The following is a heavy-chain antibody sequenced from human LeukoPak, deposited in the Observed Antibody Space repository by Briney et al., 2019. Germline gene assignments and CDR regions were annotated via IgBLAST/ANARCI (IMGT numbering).Heavy chain of an antibody. CDR2: INSDGSST. CDR3: ARDPEWLLYRYLDY. D-gene: IGHD3-3*01. V-gene: IGHV3-74*01. CDR1: GFTFSSYW. J-gene: IGHJ4*02. Sequence: PGGSLRLSCAASGFTFSSYWMHWVHQAPGKGLVWVSRINSDGSSTSYADSVKGRFTISRDNAKNTLYLQMNSLRAEDTAVYYCARDPEWLLYRYLDYWGQGTLVTVSS.